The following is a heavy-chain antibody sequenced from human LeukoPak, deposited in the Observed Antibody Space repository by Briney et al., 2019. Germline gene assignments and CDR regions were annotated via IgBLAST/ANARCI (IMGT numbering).Heavy chain of an antibody. Sequence: PGGSLRLSCAASGFTFSSYWMSWVRQAPGKGLEWVANIKQDGSEKYYVDSVKGRFTISRDNAKNSLYLQMNSLRAEDTAVYYCAKPETSLSYYFDYWGQGTLVTVSS. CDR1: GFTFSSYW. V-gene: IGHV3-7*01. CDR2: IKQDGSEK. J-gene: IGHJ4*02. CDR3: AKPETSLSYYFDY. D-gene: IGHD1-14*01.